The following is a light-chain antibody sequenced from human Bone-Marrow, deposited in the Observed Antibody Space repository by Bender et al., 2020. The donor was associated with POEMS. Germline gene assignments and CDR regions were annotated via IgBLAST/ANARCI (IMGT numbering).Light chain of an antibody. CDR3: SSYAASNPYV. J-gene: IGLJ1*01. V-gene: IGLV2-8*01. Sequence: QSALTQPPSASGSPGQSVTISCTGTSSDVGGYNYVSWYQQYPGKAPKLMIYHVTERPSGIPERFSGSNSGNIATLTISGTQALDEADYYCSSYAASNPYVFGTGTKVTVL. CDR1: SSDVGGYNY. CDR2: HVT.